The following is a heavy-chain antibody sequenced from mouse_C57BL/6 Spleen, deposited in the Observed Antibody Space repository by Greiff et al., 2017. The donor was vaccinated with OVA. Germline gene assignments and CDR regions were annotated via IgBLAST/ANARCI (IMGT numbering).Heavy chain of an antibody. CDR3: ASSRWGRDWYFDV. CDR2: FHPYNDDT. CDR1: GYTFTTYP. J-gene: IGHJ1*03. D-gene: IGHD2-3*01. Sequence: QVHVKQSGAELVKPGASVKMSCKASGYTFTTYPIEWMKQNHGKSLEWIGNFHPYNDDTKYNEKFKGKATLTVEKSSSTVYLELSRLTSDDSAVYYCASSRWGRDWYFDVWGTGTTVTVSS. V-gene: IGHV1-47*01.